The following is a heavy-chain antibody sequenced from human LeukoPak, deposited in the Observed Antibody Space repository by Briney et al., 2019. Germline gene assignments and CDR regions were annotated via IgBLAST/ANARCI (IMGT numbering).Heavy chain of an antibody. J-gene: IGHJ5*02. V-gene: IGHV1-3*01. Sequence: GASVKVSCKASGYTFTSYAMHWVRQAPGQRREGLGWINASNGNTKYSQKFQGRVTITRDTYTSTAYMELSSLRSEDTAVYYFARDWDYYGSGSYSPWFDPWGQGTLGTVSS. CDR3: ARDWDYYGSGSYSPWFDP. CDR2: INASNGNT. D-gene: IGHD3-10*01. CDR1: GYTFTSYA.